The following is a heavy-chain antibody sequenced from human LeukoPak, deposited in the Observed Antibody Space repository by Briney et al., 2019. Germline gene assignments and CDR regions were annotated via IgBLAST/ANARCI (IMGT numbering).Heavy chain of an antibody. J-gene: IGHJ4*02. CDR1: GGSISSYY. CDR3: ARGHLVFAY. Sequence: SETLSLTCTVSGGSISSYYWSWLRQPPGKGLEWIGYVYYSGSTSYNPSLKSRVTISVDTSKNQFSLKVSSVTAADTALYYCARGHLVFAYWGQGTLVTVSS. CDR2: VYYSGST. D-gene: IGHD6-6*01. V-gene: IGHV4-59*01.